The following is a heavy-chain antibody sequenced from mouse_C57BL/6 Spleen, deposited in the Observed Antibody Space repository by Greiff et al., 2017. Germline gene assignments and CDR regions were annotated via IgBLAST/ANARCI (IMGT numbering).Heavy chain of an antibody. Sequence: QVQLKQSGAELVKPGASVKLSCKASGYTFTSYWMHWVKQRPGQGLEWIGMIHPNSGSTNYNEKFKSEATLTVDKSSSTAYMQLSSLTSEDSAVYYCARSVEMGAPFDYWGQGTTLTVSS. J-gene: IGHJ2*01. D-gene: IGHD2-3*01. CDR3: ARSVEMGAPFDY. V-gene: IGHV1-64*01. CDR2: IHPNSGST. CDR1: GYTFTSYW.